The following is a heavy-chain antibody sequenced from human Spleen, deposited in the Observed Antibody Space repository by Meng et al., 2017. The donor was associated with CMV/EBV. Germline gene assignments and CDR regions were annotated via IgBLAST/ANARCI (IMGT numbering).Heavy chain of an antibody. J-gene: IGHJ4*02. Sequence: ESLKISCGASGFTFTAYDLIWVRQVPGKGLEWVSSISSSGRSIEYADSVKGRFTISRDNARSSLSLQMHSLRAEDTAVYYCARASSSWSYFDFWGQGTLVTVSS. CDR1: GFTFTAYD. D-gene: IGHD6-13*01. V-gene: IGHV3-21*01. CDR2: ISSSGRSI. CDR3: ARASSSWSYFDF.